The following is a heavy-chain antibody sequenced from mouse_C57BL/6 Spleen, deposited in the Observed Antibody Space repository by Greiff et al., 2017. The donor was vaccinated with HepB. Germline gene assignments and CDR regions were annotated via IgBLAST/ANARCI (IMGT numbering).Heavy chain of an antibody. CDR1: GFTFSDYG. Sequence: EVQLVESGGGLVKPGGSLKLSCAASGFTFSDYGMHWVRQAPEKGLEWVAYISSGSSTIYYADTVKGRFTISRDNAKNTLFLQMNSLRAEDTAMYYCASAYYGSSPYAMDYWGQGTSVTVSS. CDR2: ISSGSSTI. V-gene: IGHV5-17*01. D-gene: IGHD1-1*01. CDR3: ASAYYGSSPYAMDY. J-gene: IGHJ4*01.